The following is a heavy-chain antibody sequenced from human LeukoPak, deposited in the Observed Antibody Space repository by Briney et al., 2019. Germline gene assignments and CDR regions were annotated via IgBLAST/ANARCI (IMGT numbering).Heavy chain of an antibody. D-gene: IGHD1-14*01. Sequence: SRTLSLTCTVSGGSISSGGYYWSWIRQHPGKGLEWIGYIYYSGSTYYNPSLKSRVTISVDTSKNQFSLKLSSVTAADTAVYYCARGATGVFDYWGQGTLVTVSS. CDR2: IYYSGST. CDR1: GGSISSGGYY. V-gene: IGHV4-31*03. J-gene: IGHJ4*02. CDR3: ARGATGVFDY.